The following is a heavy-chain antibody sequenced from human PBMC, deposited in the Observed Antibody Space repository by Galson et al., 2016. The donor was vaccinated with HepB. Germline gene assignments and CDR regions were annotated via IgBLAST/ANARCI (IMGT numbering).Heavy chain of an antibody. D-gene: IGHD6-19*01. V-gene: IGHV4-59*01. CDR2: IYNTESS. Sequence: SETLSLTCTVSGDSISRYYWNWIRQPPGKGLEWIGNIYNTESSIYNSSLNSRVTISLDTSKNQVSLKLTSVTAADTAVYYCAREVWGAVAPVTHFYYYGMDVWGQGTTVTVSS. J-gene: IGHJ6*02. CDR3: AREVWGAVAPVTHFYYYGMDV. CDR1: GDSISRYY.